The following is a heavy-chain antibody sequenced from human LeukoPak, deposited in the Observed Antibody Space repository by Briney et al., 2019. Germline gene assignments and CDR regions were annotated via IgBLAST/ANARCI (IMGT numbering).Heavy chain of an antibody. J-gene: IGHJ4*02. CDR3: FADRGGDQGDS. CDR1: GGSFSGYY. D-gene: IGHD3-16*01. Sequence: SETLSLTCAVYGGSFSGYYWSWIRQPPGKGLEWIGEINHSGSTNYNPSLKSRVTISVDTSKNQSSLKLTSVTAADTAVYFCFADRGGDQGDSWGQGTLVTVSS. V-gene: IGHV4-34*03. CDR2: INHSGST.